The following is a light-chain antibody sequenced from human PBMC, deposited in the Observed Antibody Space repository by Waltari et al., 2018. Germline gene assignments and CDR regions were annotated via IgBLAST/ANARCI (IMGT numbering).Light chain of an antibody. J-gene: IGLJ3*02. CDR1: SSDVGGYNY. CDR2: EVS. V-gene: IGLV2-8*01. Sequence: QSALPQPPSASGSPGQSVPISCSGTSSDVGGYNYVSWYQQHPGKAPKFMIYEVSKRPAGVPDRFSGSKSGNTASLTVAGLQAEDEADYYCSSYAGSNNWVFGGGTKLTVL. CDR3: SSYAGSNNWV.